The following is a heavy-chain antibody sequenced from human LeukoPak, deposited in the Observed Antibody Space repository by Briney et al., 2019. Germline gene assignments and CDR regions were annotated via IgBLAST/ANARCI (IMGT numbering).Heavy chain of an antibody. CDR2: IYYSGST. D-gene: IGHD3-22*01. J-gene: IGHJ4*02. CDR3: ARDDIDSSGYYYDY. V-gene: IGHV4-30-4*01. Sequence: SETLSLTCTVSGGSISSGDYYWSWIRQPPGKGLEWIGYIYYSGSTYYNPSLKSRVTISVDTSKNQFSLKLSSVTAADTAVYYCARDDIDSSGYYYDYWGQGTLVTVSS. CDR1: GGSISSGDYY.